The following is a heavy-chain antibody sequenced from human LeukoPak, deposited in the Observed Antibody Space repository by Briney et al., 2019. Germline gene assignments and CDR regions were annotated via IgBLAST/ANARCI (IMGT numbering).Heavy chain of an antibody. D-gene: IGHD2/OR15-2a*01. CDR3: SRERKVGNTGYYFDQ. CDR2: IYYSGST. Sequence: SETLSLTCTVFRGSISDYYLSWIRQPPGEGLEWIGYIYYSGSTNYNPSLKSRVTISLDTSKNQFSLNLKSVTAADTAVYYCSRERKVGNTGYYFDQWGQGTRVSVSS. J-gene: IGHJ4*02. V-gene: IGHV4-59*01. CDR1: RGSISDYY.